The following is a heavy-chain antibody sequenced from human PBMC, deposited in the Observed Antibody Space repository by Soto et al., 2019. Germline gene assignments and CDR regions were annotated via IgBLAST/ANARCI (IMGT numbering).Heavy chain of an antibody. V-gene: IGHV3-48*01. Sequence: EVPLVESGGGLVQPGGSLRLSCAASGFTFSSYSMNWVRQAPGKGLEWVSYISSSSSTIYYADSVKGRFTISRDNDKNSLHLQMTSLRAEDTAVYYCARDSDDSSGYYLFGVYYFDYWGQGTLVTVSS. J-gene: IGHJ4*02. D-gene: IGHD3-22*01. CDR1: GFTFSSYS. CDR3: ARDSDDSSGYYLFGVYYFDY. CDR2: ISSSSSTI.